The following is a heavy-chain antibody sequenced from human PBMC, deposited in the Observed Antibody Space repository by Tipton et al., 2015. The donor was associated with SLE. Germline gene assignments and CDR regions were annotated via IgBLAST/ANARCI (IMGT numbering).Heavy chain of an antibody. J-gene: IGHJ4*02. CDR3: ANQKDVPLSSGWAGFGY. V-gene: IGHV3-23*01. CDR2: ISGSGGST. D-gene: IGHD6-19*01. Sequence: SLRLSCAASGFTFSSYAMSWVRQAPGKGLEWVSAISGSGGSTYYADSVKGRFTISRDNSKNTLYLQMNSLRAEDTAVYYCANQKDVPLSSGWAGFGYWGQGTLVTVSS. CDR1: GFTFSSYA.